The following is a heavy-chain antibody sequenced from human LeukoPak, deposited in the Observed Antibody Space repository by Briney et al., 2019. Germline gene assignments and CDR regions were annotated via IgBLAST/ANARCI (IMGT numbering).Heavy chain of an antibody. D-gene: IGHD6-13*01. CDR1: GFTFSSYS. CDR3: ATAKSGWYLVDT. CDR2: IYSGHNT. J-gene: IGHJ3*01. Sequence: GGSLRLSCAASGFTFSSYSMNWVRQAPGKGLEWVSVIYSGHNTYYADSVRGRFTISRDTSKNTLYLQMNSLRAEDTAIYFCATAKSGWYLVDTWGQGTMVTVSS. V-gene: IGHV3-53*01.